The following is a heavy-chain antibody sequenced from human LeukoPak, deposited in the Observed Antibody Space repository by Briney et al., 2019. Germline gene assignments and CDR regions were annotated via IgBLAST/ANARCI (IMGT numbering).Heavy chain of an antibody. J-gene: IGHJ4*02. CDR2: IKQDGSEK. V-gene: IGHV3-7*01. Sequence: AGSLRLSCAASGFTFSGFWMSWVRQTPGKGLEWVANIKQDGSEKYYVDSVKGRFTISRDNAKNSLSLQMNGLRVEDTAVYYCARAGSFWHYVYWGQGTLVTVSS. CDR3: ARAGSFWHYVY. D-gene: IGHD1-7*01. CDR1: GFTFSGFW.